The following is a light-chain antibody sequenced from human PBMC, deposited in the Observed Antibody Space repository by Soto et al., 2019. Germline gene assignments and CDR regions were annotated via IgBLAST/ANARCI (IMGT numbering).Light chain of an antibody. Sequence: QSVLTQPAFVSGSPGQSITISCTGTSSDVGGYNYVSWYQQHPGKAPKLMIYDVSNRPSGVSNRFSGSKSGNTASLTISGLEAEDEADYYCSSYTSTRTVVFGGGTKLTVL. V-gene: IGLV2-14*01. CDR2: DVS. J-gene: IGLJ2*01. CDR1: SSDVGGYNY. CDR3: SSYTSTRTVV.